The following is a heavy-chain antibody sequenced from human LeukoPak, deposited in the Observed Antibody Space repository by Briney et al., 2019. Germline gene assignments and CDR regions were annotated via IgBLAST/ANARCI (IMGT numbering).Heavy chain of an antibody. V-gene: IGHV4-59*08. J-gene: IGHJ4*02. CDR3: AATQNPTRRHIVVVTAIQLDY. CDR2: IYYSGST. Sequence: SETLSLTCTVSGVSISSYYWSWIRQPPGKGLEWIGYIYYSGSTRHNPSLKSRVTISVDTSKNQFSLKLTSVTAADTAVYYCAATQNPTRRHIVVVTAIQLDYWGQGTLVTVSS. D-gene: IGHD2-21*02. CDR1: GVSISSYY.